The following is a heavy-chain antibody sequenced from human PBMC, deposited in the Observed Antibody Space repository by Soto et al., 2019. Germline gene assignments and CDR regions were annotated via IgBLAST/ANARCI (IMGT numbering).Heavy chain of an antibody. J-gene: IGHJ3*02. Sequence: SETLSLTCTVSGGSLCSGGYYWGWLRQRPGKGLGWIGDSYYSGSTYFNPSLKSRVTISVDTSKNQFSLKLSSVTAADTAVYYCARRSYGYCSGGSCYRYGAFDIWGQGTMVTVSS. CDR3: ARRSYGYCSGGSCYRYGAFDI. CDR1: GGSLCSGGYY. CDR2: SYYSGST. V-gene: IGHV4-31*03. D-gene: IGHD2-15*01.